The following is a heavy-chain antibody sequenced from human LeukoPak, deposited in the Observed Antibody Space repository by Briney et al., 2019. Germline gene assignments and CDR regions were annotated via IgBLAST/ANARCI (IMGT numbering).Heavy chain of an antibody. Sequence: GGSLQISCKGSGYSFTSYWIGWVRQLPGKGLEWMGIIYPGDSDIRYSPSFQGQATISADKSISTAYLQWSSLKASDTAMYYCARQSWAVGATSRSLDYWGQGTLVTVSS. V-gene: IGHV5-51*01. J-gene: IGHJ4*02. CDR2: IYPGDSDI. D-gene: IGHD1-26*01. CDR1: GYSFTSYW. CDR3: ARQSWAVGATSRSLDY.